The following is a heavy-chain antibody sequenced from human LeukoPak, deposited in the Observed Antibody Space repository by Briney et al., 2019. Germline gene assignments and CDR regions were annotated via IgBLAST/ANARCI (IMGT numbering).Heavy chain of an antibody. CDR2: ISSSSSYI. V-gene: IGHV3-21*01. J-gene: IGHJ4*02. CDR1: GFTFSSYS. CDR3: ARPIYGDCADPIDY. Sequence: PGGSLRLSCAASGFTFSSYSMNWVRQAPGKGLEWVSSISSSSSYIYYADSVKGRFTISRDNAKNSLYLQMNSLRAEDTAVYYCARPIYGDCADPIDYWGQGTLVTVSS. D-gene: IGHD4-17*01.